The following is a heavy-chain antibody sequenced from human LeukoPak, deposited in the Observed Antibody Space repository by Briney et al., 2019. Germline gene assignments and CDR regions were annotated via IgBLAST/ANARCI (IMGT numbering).Heavy chain of an antibody. CDR2: ISWNSGSI. J-gene: IGHJ4*02. CDR1: GFTFDDYA. V-gene: IGHV3-9*01. D-gene: IGHD7-27*01. Sequence: GGSLRLSCAASGFTFDDYAMHWVRQAPGKGLEWVSGISWNSGSIGYADSVKGRFTISRDNAKNSLYLQMNSLRAEDTALYYCARETPGAGHFDYWGQGSLVTVSS. CDR3: ARETPGAGHFDY.